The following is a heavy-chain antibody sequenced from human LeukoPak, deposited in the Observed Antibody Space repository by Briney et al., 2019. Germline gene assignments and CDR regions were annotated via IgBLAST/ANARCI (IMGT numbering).Heavy chain of an antibody. D-gene: IGHD6-13*01. J-gene: IGHJ6*03. CDR2: INHSGST. CDR1: GGSFSGYY. Sequence: SETLSLTCAVYGGSFSGYYWSWIRQPPGKGLEWIGEINHSGSTNYNPSLKSRVTISVDTSKNQFSLKLSSVTAADTAVYYCAEHGVVAAAGTDRGWYMDVWGKGTTVTVSS. CDR3: AEHGVVAAAGTDRGWYMDV. V-gene: IGHV4-34*01.